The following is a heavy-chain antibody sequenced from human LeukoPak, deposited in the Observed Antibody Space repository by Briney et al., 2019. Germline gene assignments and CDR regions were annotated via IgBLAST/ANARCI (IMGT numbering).Heavy chain of an antibody. J-gene: IGHJ4*02. CDR1: GFTFSSYG. Sequence: GGSLRLSCAASGFTFSSYGMHWVRQAPGKGLEWVAVISYDGSNKYYADSVKGRFTISRDNSKNTLYLQMNSLRAEDTAVYYCTKVPYYWGQGTLVTVSS. CDR3: TKVPYY. CDR2: ISYDGSNK. V-gene: IGHV3-30*18.